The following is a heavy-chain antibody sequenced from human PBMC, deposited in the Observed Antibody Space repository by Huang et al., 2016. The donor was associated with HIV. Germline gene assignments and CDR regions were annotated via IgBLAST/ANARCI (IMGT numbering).Heavy chain of an antibody. CDR3: ARHERWAMVRGVPQWGFDY. V-gene: IGHV4-39*01. J-gene: IGHJ4*02. D-gene: IGHD3-10*01. CDR2: IYCSGST. Sequence: QLQLQESGPGLVKPSETLSLTCTVSGGSISSSSYYWGWIRQPPGKGLEWIGTIYCSGSTYYNPSLKCRVTISVDTSKNQFSLKLSSVTAADTAVYYCARHERWAMVRGVPQWGFDYWGQGTLVTVSS. CDR1: GGSISSSSYY.